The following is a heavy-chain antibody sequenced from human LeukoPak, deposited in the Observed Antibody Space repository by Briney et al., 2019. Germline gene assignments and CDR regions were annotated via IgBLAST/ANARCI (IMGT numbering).Heavy chain of an antibody. V-gene: IGHV4-59*08. CDR3: SVGSSWYSPYTFDI. D-gene: IGHD6-13*01. Sequence: SEALSLTCTVSGGSISSYYWSWIRQPPGKGLEWIGYIYYSGSTNYNPSLKSRVTISVDTSKNQFSLKLSSVTAADTAVYYCSVGSSWYSPYTFDIWGQGTMVTVSS. CDR2: IYYSGST. J-gene: IGHJ3*02. CDR1: GGSISSYY.